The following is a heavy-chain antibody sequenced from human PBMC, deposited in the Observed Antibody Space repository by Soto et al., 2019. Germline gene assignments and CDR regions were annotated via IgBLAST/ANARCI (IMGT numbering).Heavy chain of an antibody. V-gene: IGHV4-59*08. CDR3: ARQTPIPSSRLGSFDP. D-gene: IGHD3-10*01. Sequence: SETLSLTCTVSGGSISSYHWSWIRQSPGKGLEWIGYTSNSAPTIYNPSIKSRVTISADTSKNQFSLNLPSVTAADTALFFFARQTPIPSSRLGSFDPWGQGILFTVSS. CDR1: GGSISSYH. J-gene: IGHJ5*02. CDR2: TSNSAPT.